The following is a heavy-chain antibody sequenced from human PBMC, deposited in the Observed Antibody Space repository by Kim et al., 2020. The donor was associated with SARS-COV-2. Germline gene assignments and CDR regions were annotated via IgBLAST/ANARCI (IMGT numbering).Heavy chain of an antibody. D-gene: IGHD3-10*01. CDR3: ARGVSLGRGGISTPSSHY. CDR1: GGALSDYS. V-gene: IGHV4-34*01. Sequence: SETLSLTCAVYGGALSDYSWSWIRQSPGMGLEWIGEVSHGEGASYNPSLKSRLTISQYTSKKQVSLRLNSVTAADTAVYYCARGVSLGRGGISTPSSHY. J-gene: IGHJ6*03. CDR2: VSHGEGA.